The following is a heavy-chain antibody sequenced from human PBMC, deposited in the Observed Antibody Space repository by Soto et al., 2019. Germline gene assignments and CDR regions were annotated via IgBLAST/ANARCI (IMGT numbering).Heavy chain of an antibody. D-gene: IGHD2-15*01. Sequence: EVQLVESGGGLVQPGGSLRLSCAASGFTVSSKYMSWVRQAPGKGLEWVSLIQSGGPTYYADSVKGRFTISRDTSENTVHLQMDSLRAEDTAVYYCARDDVLCDGGRGYGVPLDVCGKGTTVTVSS. V-gene: IGHV3-66*01. CDR1: GFTVSSKY. CDR2: IQSGGPT. CDR3: ARDDVLCDGGRGYGVPLDV. J-gene: IGHJ6*04.